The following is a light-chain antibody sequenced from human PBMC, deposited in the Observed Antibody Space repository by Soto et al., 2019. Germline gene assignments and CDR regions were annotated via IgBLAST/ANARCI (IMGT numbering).Light chain of an antibody. V-gene: IGLV2-14*03. J-gene: IGLJ2*01. CDR3: SSYTSISTVV. CDR2: DVS. Sequence: QSVLTQPAPVSGSPGQSITVSCTGTSDDVGTYNYVSWYQQHPGKAPKLIIYDVSYRPSGVSNRFSGSKSGNTASLTISGLQAEDEADYYCSSYTSISTVVFGGGTQLTVL. CDR1: SDDVGTYNY.